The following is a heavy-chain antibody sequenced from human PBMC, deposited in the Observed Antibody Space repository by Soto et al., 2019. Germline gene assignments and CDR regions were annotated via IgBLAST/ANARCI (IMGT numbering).Heavy chain of an antibody. V-gene: IGHV3-30-3*01. CDR2: ISYDGGDK. J-gene: IGHJ4*02. CDR1: GITFSTSA. CDR3: ARRGPGTYFDY. Sequence: PGGSLRLSCVGSGITFSTSAMNWVRQAPGKGLEWVAHISYDGGDKYYADSVKGRFTISRDNSKSTLYLQMNSLRAGDTAVYYCARRGPGTYFDYWGQGTLVTVSS. D-gene: IGHD6-13*01.